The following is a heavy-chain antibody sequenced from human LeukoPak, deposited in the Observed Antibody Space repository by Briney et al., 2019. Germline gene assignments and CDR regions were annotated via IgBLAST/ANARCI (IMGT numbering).Heavy chain of an antibody. CDR1: GFTFDDYA. CDR2: ISWNSKNI. V-gene: IGHV3-9*01. CDR3: ASGNRDSSGFYYYYGMDV. Sequence: PGGSLRLSCAASGFTFDDYAIFWVRQAPGKGLEWVSGISWNSKNIVYAASVKGRFTLYRDNGKNSLYLQINSLRAEDTAFYYCASGNRDSSGFYYYYGMDVWGQGTTATVSS. D-gene: IGHD6-19*01. J-gene: IGHJ6*02.